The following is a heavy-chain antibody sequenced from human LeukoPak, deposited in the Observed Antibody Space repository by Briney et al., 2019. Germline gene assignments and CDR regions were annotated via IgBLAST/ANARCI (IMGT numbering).Heavy chain of an antibody. D-gene: IGHD1-26*01. Sequence: GGSLRLSCAASGFTFSSYGMSWVRQAPGKGLEWVSSISGSGGDTFYVDSVKGRFIISRDNSRNTLYLQMHSLRAEDTAVYYCAKPGIVGATIPDYWGQGTLVTVSS. CDR1: GFTFSSYG. V-gene: IGHV3-23*01. J-gene: IGHJ4*02. CDR3: AKPGIVGATIPDY. CDR2: ISGSGGDT.